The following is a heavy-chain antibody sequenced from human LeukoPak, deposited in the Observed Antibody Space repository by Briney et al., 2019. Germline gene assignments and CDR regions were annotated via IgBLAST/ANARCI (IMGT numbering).Heavy chain of an antibody. CDR3: ARVPKGSGYFNY. CDR1: GGSISSYY. J-gene: IGHJ4*02. CDR2: FYYSGSM. Sequence: PSETLSLTCTVAGGSISSYYWSWIRQPPGKGLEWIGYFYYSGSMNYNPSLKSRVTISVDTSKNQVSLKLTSVTAADTAVYYCARVPKGSGYFNYWGQGTLVTVSS. D-gene: IGHD3-10*01. V-gene: IGHV4-59*01.